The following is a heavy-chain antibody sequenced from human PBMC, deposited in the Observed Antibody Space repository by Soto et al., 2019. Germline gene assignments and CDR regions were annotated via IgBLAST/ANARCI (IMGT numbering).Heavy chain of an antibody. D-gene: IGHD3-3*01. Sequence: GYSVKVSCKACGDAFPSCYMQWVRQAPGQGLEWMGIINPSGGSTSYAQKFQGRVTMTRDTSTSTVYMELSSLRSEDKAVYECARGAHYDLWRPNTDEYYGMDVWGQGTTVTVSS. CDR3: ARGAHYDLWRPNTDEYYGMDV. CDR2: INPSGGST. V-gene: IGHV1-46*01. J-gene: IGHJ6*02. CDR1: GDAFPSCY.